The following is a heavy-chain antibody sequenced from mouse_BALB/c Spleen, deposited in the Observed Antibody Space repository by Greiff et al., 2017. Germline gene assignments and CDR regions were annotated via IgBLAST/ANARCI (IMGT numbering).Heavy chain of an antibody. D-gene: IGHD1-2*01. CDR1: GFTFSDYG. CDR2: ISNLAYSI. J-gene: IGHJ3*01. V-gene: IGHV5-15*02. CDR3: AITTATPFAY. Sequence: EVQLQESGGGLVQPGGSRKLSCAASGFTFSDYGMAWVRQAPGKGPEWVAFISNLAYSIYYADTVTGRFTISRENAKNTLYLEMSSLRSEDTAMYYCAITTATPFAYWGQGTLVTVSA.